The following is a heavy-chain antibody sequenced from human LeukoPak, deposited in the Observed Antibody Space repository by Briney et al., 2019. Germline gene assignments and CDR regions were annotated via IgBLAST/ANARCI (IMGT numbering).Heavy chain of an antibody. D-gene: IGHD4-17*01. J-gene: IGHJ5*02. CDR3: ARAGQPEFYGDTTDDNWFDP. CDR2: ISSSSSYI. CDR1: GFTFSSYS. V-gene: IGHV3-21*01. Sequence: PGGSLRLSCAASGFTFSSYSMNWVRQAPGKGLEWVSSISSSSSYIYYADSVKGRFTISRDNAKNSLYLQMNSLRAEDTAVYYCARAGQPEFYGDTTDDNWFDPWGQGTLVTVSS.